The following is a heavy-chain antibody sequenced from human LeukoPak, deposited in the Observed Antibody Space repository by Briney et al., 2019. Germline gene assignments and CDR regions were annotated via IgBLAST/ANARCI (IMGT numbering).Heavy chain of an antibody. CDR2: IIYSGGAT. D-gene: IGHD3-22*01. CDR1: GFTFSRSA. Sequence: TGGSLTLSCAASGFTFSRSAMTWLRQGPGTGLEFVASIIYSGGATYYADSVKGRFTISRDNSKNTLYLQMNSLRAEDTALYYCAKDGLYYDGSEHVYYFDSWGQGTLVTVSS. CDR3: AKDGLYYDGSEHVYYFDS. J-gene: IGHJ4*02. V-gene: IGHV3-23*01.